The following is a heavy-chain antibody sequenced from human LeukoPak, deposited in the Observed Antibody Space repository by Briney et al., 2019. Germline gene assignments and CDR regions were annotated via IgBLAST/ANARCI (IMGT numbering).Heavy chain of an antibody. CDR2: ISAYNGNT. Sequence: ASVKVSCKASGYTFTTYGISWVRQAPGQGLEWMGWISAYNGNTNYAQKLQGRVTITADESTSTAYMELSSLRSEDTAVYYCASPYCSGGSCYAFYYGMDVWGQGTTVTVSS. CDR1: GYTFTTYG. CDR3: ASPYCSGGSCYAFYYGMDV. D-gene: IGHD2-15*01. J-gene: IGHJ6*02. V-gene: IGHV1-18*01.